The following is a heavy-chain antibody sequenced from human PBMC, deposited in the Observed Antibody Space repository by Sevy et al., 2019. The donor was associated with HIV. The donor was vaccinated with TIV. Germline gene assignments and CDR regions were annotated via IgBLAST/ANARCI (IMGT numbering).Heavy chain of an antibody. D-gene: IGHD3-3*01. CDR1: GGSISSGDYY. V-gene: IGHV4-30-4*02. Sequence: SDTLSLTCTVSGGSISSGDYYWSWIRQPPGKGLEWIGYIYYSGSTYYNPSLKSRVTISVDTSKNQFSLKLSSVTAADTAVYYCARVISSNYDFWSGYYRDYYYYGMDVWGQGTTVTVSS. J-gene: IGHJ6*02. CDR2: IYYSGST. CDR3: ARVISSNYDFWSGYYRDYYYYGMDV.